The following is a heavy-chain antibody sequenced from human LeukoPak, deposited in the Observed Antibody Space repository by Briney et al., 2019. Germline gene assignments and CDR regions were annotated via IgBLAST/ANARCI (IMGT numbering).Heavy chain of an antibody. CDR1: GGSISSYY. CDR3: ARAPHRYYYIDY. CDR2: ICYSGST. V-gene: IGHV4-59*01. D-gene: IGHD3-10*01. Sequence: SETLSLTCTVSGGSISSYYWSWIRQPPGKGLEWIGYICYSGSTNYNPSLKSRVTISVDTSKNQFSLKLSSVTAADTAVYYCARAPHRYYYIDYWGQGTLVTVSS. J-gene: IGHJ4*02.